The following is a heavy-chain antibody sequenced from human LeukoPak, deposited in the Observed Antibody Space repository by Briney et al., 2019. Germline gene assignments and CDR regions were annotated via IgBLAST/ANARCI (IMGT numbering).Heavy chain of an antibody. CDR1: GFTFDDYA. CDR2: ISGSGGST. Sequence: GGSLRLSCAASGFTFDDYAMHWVRQAPGKGLEWVSAISGSGGSTYFADSVKGRFTISRDNSKNTLYLQMNSLRAEDTAVYYCAKRPLWWFDHWGQGTLVTVSS. J-gene: IGHJ5*02. D-gene: IGHD3-16*01. V-gene: IGHV3-23*01. CDR3: AKRPLWWFDH.